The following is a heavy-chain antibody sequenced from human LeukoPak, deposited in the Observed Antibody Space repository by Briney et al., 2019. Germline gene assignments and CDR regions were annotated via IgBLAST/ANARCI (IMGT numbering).Heavy chain of an antibody. V-gene: IGHV1-18*01. CDR1: GYTFTSYG. CDR2: ISAYNGNT. J-gene: IGHJ3*02. D-gene: IGHD4-17*01. Sequence: ASVKVSCKASGYTFTSYGISWVRQAPGQGLEWMGWISAYNGNTNYAQKLQGRVTMTTDTSTSTAYMELRSLRSDDTAVYYCARDVDGDYADALDIWGQGTMVTVSS. CDR3: ARDVDGDYADALDI.